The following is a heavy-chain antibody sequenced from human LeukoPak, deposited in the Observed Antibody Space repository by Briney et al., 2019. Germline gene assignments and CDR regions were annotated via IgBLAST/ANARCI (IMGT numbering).Heavy chain of an antibody. V-gene: IGHV1-8*01. CDR3: TRGRAVGD. J-gene: IGHJ4*02. D-gene: IGHD2-15*01. Sequence: ASVKVSCKASGYTFTNNDINWVRQATGQGIELMGWVSPDSGDTCYAPNFRGRVTITTATSINTAYMELTSVTSAATDIYYSTRGRAVGDWGQGTLVTVSS. CDR2: VSPDSGDT. CDR1: GYTFTNND.